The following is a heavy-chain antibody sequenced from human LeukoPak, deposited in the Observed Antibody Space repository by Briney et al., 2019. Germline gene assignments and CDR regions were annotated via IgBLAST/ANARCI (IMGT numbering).Heavy chain of an antibody. J-gene: IGHJ5*02. CDR1: GYTFTSYG. V-gene: IGHV1-18*01. Sequence: GASVKVSCKASGYTFTSYGISWVRQAPGQGLEWMGWISAYNGNTNYAQKLQGRVTMTTDTSTSTAYMELRSLRSDDTAVYYCARDEKDDFWSGQIDHWGQGTLVTVSS. CDR3: ARDEKDDFWSGQIDH. CDR2: ISAYNGNT. D-gene: IGHD3-3*01.